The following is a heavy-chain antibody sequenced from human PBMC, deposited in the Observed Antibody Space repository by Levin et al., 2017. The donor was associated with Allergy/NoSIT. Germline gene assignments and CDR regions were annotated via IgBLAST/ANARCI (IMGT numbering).Heavy chain of an antibody. CDR1: GGSFSGYS. V-gene: IGHV4-34*01. J-gene: IGHJ4*02. CDR2: INHSGST. Sequence: SQTLSLTCAVYGGSFSGYSWSWIRQPPGKGLEWIGEINHSGSTNYNPSLKSRVTISVDTSKRQFSLKLSSVTAADTAVYYCARGYYGYWGQGTLVTVSS. D-gene: IGHD3-3*01. CDR3: ARGYYGY.